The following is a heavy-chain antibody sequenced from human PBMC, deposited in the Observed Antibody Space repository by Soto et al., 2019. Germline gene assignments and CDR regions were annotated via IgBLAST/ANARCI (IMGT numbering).Heavy chain of an antibody. CDR2: VSASGGGT. V-gene: IGHV3-23*01. CDR1: GFTFSSYA. D-gene: IGHD2-2*01. J-gene: IGHJ6*02. Sequence: PGGSLRLSCAASGFTFSSYAMNWVRQAPGKGLEWVAGVSASGGGTSYADSVKGRFTISRDNSKDTLYLQMNSLRAEDTAVYYCAKSSSRAHYYAMDVWGQGPTVPVSS. CDR3: AKSSSRAHYYAMDV.